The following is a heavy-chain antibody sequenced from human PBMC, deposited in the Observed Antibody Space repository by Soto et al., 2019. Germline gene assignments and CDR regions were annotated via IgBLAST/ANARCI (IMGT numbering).Heavy chain of an antibody. Sequence: ASVKVSCKASGYTFTSYGISWVRQAPGQGLEWMGWISAYNGNTNYAQKLQGRVTMTTDTSTSTAYMELRSLRSDDTAVYYCARGGGGGDPEYHYYYYMDVWGKGTTVTVSS. V-gene: IGHV1-18*01. CDR3: ARGGGGGDPEYHYYYYMDV. CDR1: GYTFTSYG. CDR2: ISAYNGNT. D-gene: IGHD2-21*02. J-gene: IGHJ6*03.